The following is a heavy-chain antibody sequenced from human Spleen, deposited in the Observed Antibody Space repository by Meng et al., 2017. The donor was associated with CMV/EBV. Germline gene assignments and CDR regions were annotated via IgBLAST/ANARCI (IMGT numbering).Heavy chain of an antibody. V-gene: IGHV3-74*01. CDR3: ARFTASYYYYYGMDV. J-gene: IGHJ6*02. CDR2: INSDGSST. Sequence: GESLKISCAASGFTFSSYWMHWVRQAPGKGLVWVSRINSDGSSTSYADSVKGRFTISRDNAKNTLYLQMNSLRAEDTAVYYCARFTASYYYYYGMDVWGQGTTVTVSS. CDR1: GFTFSSYW. D-gene: IGHD5-18*01.